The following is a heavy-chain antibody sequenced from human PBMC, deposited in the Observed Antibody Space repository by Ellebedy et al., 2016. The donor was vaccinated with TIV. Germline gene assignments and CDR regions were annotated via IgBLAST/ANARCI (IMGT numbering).Heavy chain of an antibody. CDR2: INPSGVST. CDR1: GYTFTNYC. D-gene: IGHD3-22*01. V-gene: IGHV1-46*01. J-gene: IGHJ4*02. CDR3: ATARNYDSSGYYRFDY. Sequence: AASVKVSCKASGYTFTNYCLHWVRQAPGQGLEWMGIINPSGVSTTSAQKFQGRVTMTEDTSTDTAYMELSSLRSEDTAVYYCATARNYDSSGYYRFDYWGQGTRVTVSS.